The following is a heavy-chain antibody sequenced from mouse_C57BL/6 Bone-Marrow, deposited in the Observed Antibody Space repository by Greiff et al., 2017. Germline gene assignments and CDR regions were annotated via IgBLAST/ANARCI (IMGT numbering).Heavy chain of an antibody. CDR2: IYPGDGDT. J-gene: IGHJ1*03. CDR1: GYAFSSYW. CDR3: ARGTTVVAKDV. D-gene: IGHD1-1*01. V-gene: IGHV1-80*01. Sequence: QVQLQQSGAELVKPGASVKISCKASGYAFSSYWMNWVKQRPGKGLEWIGQIYPGDGDTNNNGKFKGKATLTADKSSSTAYMQLSSLTSEDSAVYFCARGTTVVAKDVWGTGTTVTVSS.